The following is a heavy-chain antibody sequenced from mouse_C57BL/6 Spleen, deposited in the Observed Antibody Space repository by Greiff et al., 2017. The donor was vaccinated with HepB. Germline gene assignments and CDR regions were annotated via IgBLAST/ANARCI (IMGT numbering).Heavy chain of an antibody. D-gene: IGHD2-4*01. Sequence: QVQLQQPGAELVKPGASVKMSCKASGYTFTSYWITWVKQRPGQGLEWIGDIYPGSGSTNYNEKFKSKATLTVDTSSSTAYMQLSSLTSEDSAVYYCAREERLRGNFDYWGQGTTLTVSS. J-gene: IGHJ2*01. CDR2: IYPGSGST. CDR3: AREERLRGNFDY. CDR1: GYTFTSYW. V-gene: IGHV1-55*01.